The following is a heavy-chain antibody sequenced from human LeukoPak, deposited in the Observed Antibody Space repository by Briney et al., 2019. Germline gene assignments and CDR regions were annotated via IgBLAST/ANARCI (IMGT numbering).Heavy chain of an antibody. D-gene: IGHD3-10*01. CDR1: GYTFTGYY. V-gene: IGHV1-2*02. CDR3: ARDRQYYYGSGVNGMDV. Sequence: ASVTVSCKASGYTFTGYYMHWVRQAPGQGLEWMGWINPNSGGTNYAQKFQGRVTMTRDTSISTAYMELSRLRSDDTAVYYCARDRQYYYGSGVNGMDVWGQGTTVTVSS. J-gene: IGHJ6*02. CDR2: INPNSGGT.